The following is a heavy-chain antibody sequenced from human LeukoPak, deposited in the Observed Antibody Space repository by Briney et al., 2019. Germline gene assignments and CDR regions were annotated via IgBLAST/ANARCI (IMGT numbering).Heavy chain of an antibody. D-gene: IGHD2-15*01. CDR2: IWYDGSNK. CDR3: ARGLALCSGGTCYFYFDY. CDR1: GFTFNSFA. J-gene: IGHJ4*02. Sequence: GGSLRLSCAASGFTFNSFAMHWVRQAPGKGLEWVAVIWYDGSNKDYADSVKGRFTISRDNSKNTLDLHMNSLRDEDTAVYYCARGLALCSGGTCYFYFDYWGQGTLVTVSS. V-gene: IGHV3-33*01.